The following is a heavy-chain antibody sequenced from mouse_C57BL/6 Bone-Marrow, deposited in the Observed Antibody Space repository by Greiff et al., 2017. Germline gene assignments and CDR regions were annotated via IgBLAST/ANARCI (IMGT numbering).Heavy chain of an antibody. Sequence: EVKLVESGGGLVKPGGSLKLSCAASGFTFSSYAMSWVRQTPEKRLEWVATISDGGSYTYYPDNVKGRFTISRDNAKNNLYLQMGHLKSEDTAMYYCARGEAWFAYWGQGTLVTVSA. CDR2: ISDGGSYT. CDR3: ARGEAWFAY. J-gene: IGHJ3*01. CDR1: GFTFSSYA. V-gene: IGHV5-4*03.